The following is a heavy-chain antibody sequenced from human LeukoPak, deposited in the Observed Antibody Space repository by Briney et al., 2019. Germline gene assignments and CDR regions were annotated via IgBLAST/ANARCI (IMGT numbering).Heavy chain of an antibody. CDR2: ISAYNGNT. J-gene: IGHJ5*02. CDR1: GYTFTSYG. V-gene: IGHV1-18*01. CDR3: ARFSPNYDILTGYPHRPGWFDP. Sequence: ASVKVSCKASGYTFTSYGISWVRQAPGQGLEWMGWISAYNGNTNYAQKLQGRVTMTTDTSTSTAYMELRSLRSDDTAVYYCARFSPNYDILTGYPHRPGWFDPWGQGTLVTVSS. D-gene: IGHD3-9*01.